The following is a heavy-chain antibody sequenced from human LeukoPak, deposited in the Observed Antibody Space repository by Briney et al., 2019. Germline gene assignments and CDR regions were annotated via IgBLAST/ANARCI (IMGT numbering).Heavy chain of an antibody. J-gene: IGHJ4*02. Sequence: GGSLRLSCAASGFTFSDYYMSWIRQAPGKGLEWVSAISGSGGSTYYADSVKGRFTISRDNSKNTLYLQMNSLRAEDTAVYYCAKSWRKPPGGADYWGQGTLVTVSS. D-gene: IGHD3-3*01. CDR1: GFTFSDYY. CDR3: AKSWRKPPGGADY. V-gene: IGHV3-23*01. CDR2: ISGSGGST.